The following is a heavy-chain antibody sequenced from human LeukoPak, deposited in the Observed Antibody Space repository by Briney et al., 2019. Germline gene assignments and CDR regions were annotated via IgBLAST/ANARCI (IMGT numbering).Heavy chain of an antibody. D-gene: IGHD6-13*01. CDR2: IYYSGST. V-gene: IGHV4-39*01. Sequence: PSETLSLTCTVSGGSISSSSHYWGWLRQPPGKGLEWIGSIYYSGSTYYNPALKSLGTISVDTAKNQFSLKLSSVTAADTAVYYCARHHSYSSPFDYRGQGTLVTVSS. CDR3: ARHHSYSSPFDY. CDR1: GGSISSSSHY. J-gene: IGHJ4*02.